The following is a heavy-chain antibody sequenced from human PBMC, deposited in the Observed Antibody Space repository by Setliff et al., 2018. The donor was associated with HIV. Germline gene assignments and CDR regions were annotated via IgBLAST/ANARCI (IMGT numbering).Heavy chain of an antibody. CDR2: IWYDGNRK. V-gene: IGHV3-33*01. J-gene: IGHJ4*02. Sequence: PGGSLRLSCTTSGFTFGSYGMHWVRQAPGKGLEWVANIWYDGNRKEYADSVKGRFTISRDNSKNTVYLQMSTLRAEDTAIYSCATLARFAPDYWSQGTQVTVSS. CDR1: GFTFGSYG. CDR3: ATLARFAPDY.